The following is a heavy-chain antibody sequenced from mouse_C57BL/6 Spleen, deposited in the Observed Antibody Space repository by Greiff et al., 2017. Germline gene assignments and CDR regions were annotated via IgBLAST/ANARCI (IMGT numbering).Heavy chain of an antibody. D-gene: IGHD4-1*01. Sequence: VKLQQPGAELVMPGASVKLSCKASGYTFTSYWMHWVKQRPGQGLEWIGEIDPSDSYTNYNQKFKGKSTLTVDKSSSTAYMQLSSLTSEDSAVYYCARSGNWDWFAYWGQGTLVTVSA. CDR3: ARSGNWDWFAY. V-gene: IGHV1-69*01. J-gene: IGHJ3*01. CDR2: IDPSDSYT. CDR1: GYTFTSYW.